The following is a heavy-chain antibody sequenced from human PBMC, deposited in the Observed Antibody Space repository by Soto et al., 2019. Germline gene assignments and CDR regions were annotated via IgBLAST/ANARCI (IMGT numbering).Heavy chain of an antibody. D-gene: IGHD2-15*01. V-gene: IGHV3-23*01. J-gene: IGHJ4*02. Sequence: EVQLLESGGSLVQPGGSLRLSCAASGFTFSSYAMNWVRQAPGKGLEWVSAISGGGGSTYYADSVKGRFTISRDNSNNTLYRQMNSLRAEDTAVYYCAKGRWYPDCWGQGTLGTVSS. CDR2: ISGGGGST. CDR1: GFTFSSYA. CDR3: AKGRWYPDC.